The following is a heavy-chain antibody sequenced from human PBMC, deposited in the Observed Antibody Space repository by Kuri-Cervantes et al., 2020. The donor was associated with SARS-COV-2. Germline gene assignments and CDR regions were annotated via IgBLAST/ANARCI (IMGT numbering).Heavy chain of an antibody. V-gene: IGHV2-70*04. Sequence: SGPTLVKPTQTLTLTCSFSGFSLNTERMRVSWIRQPPGKALEWLARIEWDDSKFYTPSLRSRLTISKDTSRNLVFLTMTDMDPVDTATYYCARINPRTTGWYDFDYWGQGTPVTVSS. CDR1: GFSLNTERMR. CDR3: ARINPRTTGWYDFDY. J-gene: IGHJ4*02. CDR2: IEWDDSK. D-gene: IGHD6-19*01.